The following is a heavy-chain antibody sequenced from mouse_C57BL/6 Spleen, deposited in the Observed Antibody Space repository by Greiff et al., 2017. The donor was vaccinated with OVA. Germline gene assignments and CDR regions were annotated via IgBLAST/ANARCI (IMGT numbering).Heavy chain of an antibody. V-gene: IGHV1-59*01. CDR3: ARRLGDAMDY. CDR1: GYTFTSYW. CDR2: IDPSDSYT. J-gene: IGHJ4*01. Sequence: QVQLKQPGAELVRPGTSVKLSCKASGYTFTSYWMHWVKQRPGQGLEWIGVIDPSDSYTNYNQKFKGKATLTVDTSSSTAYMQLSSLTSEDSAVYYCARRLGDAMDYWGQGTSVTVSS. D-gene: IGHD2-4*01.